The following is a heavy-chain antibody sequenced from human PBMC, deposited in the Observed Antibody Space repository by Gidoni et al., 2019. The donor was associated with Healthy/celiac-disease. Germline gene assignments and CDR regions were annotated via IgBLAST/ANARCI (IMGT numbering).Heavy chain of an antibody. CDR1: GFTFSSYA. D-gene: IGHD6-19*01. CDR3: AKGHGWPLNWFDP. CDR2: ISVSGGST. Sequence: EVQLLESGGGLVQPGGSLRLACAASGFTFSSYAMSWVRQAPGKGLEWVSAISVSGGSTYYADSVKGRFTISRDNSKNTLYLQMNSLRAEDTAVYYCAKGHGWPLNWFDPWGQGTLVTVSS. J-gene: IGHJ5*02. V-gene: IGHV3-23*01.